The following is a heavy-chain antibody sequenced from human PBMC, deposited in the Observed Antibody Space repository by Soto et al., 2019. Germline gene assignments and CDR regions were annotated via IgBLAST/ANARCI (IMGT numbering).Heavy chain of an antibody. Sequence: ESGGGLVEPGGSLRLSCETTGFNFTNYGMSWVRQAPGKGLEWVGGIFYTGTTYYNPSLKDRLSISVDTSKNSFSLNLTSVTAADTAVYFCARLVVVAPVANVWGQGALVTVSS. CDR3: ARLVVVAPVANV. V-gene: IGHV4-59*05. CDR2: IFYTGTT. D-gene: IGHD2-21*01. J-gene: IGHJ4*02. CDR1: GFNFTNYG.